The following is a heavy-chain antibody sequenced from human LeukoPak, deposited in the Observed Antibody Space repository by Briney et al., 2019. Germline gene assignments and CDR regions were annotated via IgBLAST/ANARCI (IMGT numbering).Heavy chain of an antibody. Sequence: GASVKVSCKTSGYTFADYFIHWVRQAPGQGLEWMGRINANSGVTEYQRKFQGRVTMTRDTSVSTAYVEVNWLISDDTAIYYCARDVSSTPNWEFDYWGQGTLVTVSS. CDR1: GYTFADYF. CDR2: INANSGVT. V-gene: IGHV1-2*06. D-gene: IGHD1-26*01. J-gene: IGHJ4*02. CDR3: ARDVSSTPNWEFDY.